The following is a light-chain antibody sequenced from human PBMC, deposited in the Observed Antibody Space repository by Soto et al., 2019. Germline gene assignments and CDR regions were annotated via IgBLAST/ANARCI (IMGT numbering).Light chain of an antibody. Sequence: EIVLTQSPGTLSLSPGERATLSCRASQSVTSTYLAWYQQKPGQPPRLLIYGASNRATGIPDRFSGSGSGTDFTLTISRLVPEDFTVYYCQQYHSLPTTFGPGTKVDI. V-gene: IGKV3-20*01. CDR2: GAS. CDR3: QQYHSLPTT. CDR1: QSVTSTY. J-gene: IGKJ3*01.